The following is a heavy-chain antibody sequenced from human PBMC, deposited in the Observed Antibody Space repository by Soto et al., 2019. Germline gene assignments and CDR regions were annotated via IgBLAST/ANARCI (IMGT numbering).Heavy chain of an antibody. D-gene: IGHD2-15*01. CDR2: IGTAGDT. CDR3: ARGGYCSGGSCYYNNWFDP. Sequence: GGSLRLSCAASGFTFSSYDMHWVRQATGKGLEWVSAIGTAGDTYYPGSVKGRFTISRENAKNSLYLQMNSLRAGDTAVYYCARGGYCSGGSCYYNNWFDPWGQGTLVTVSS. V-gene: IGHV3-13*01. CDR1: GFTFSSYD. J-gene: IGHJ5*02.